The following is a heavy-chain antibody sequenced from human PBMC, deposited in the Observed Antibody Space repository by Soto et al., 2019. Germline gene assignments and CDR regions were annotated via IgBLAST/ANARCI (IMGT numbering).Heavy chain of an antibody. CDR2: INPATGAA. Sequence: QLHLVQSGAVVKKPGASVTVSCSASGYPVTAYYMHWVRQAPGRGLEWMGGINPATGAAKYTQTFRGRVPMTRDPSTGTVFMELSGLTSEDTAVFSCARGGGVGVAGSAAFDMWGQGTLVTVSS. D-gene: IGHD3-3*01. CDR3: ARGGGVGVAGSAAFDM. J-gene: IGHJ3*02. CDR1: GYPVTAYY. V-gene: IGHV1-2*02.